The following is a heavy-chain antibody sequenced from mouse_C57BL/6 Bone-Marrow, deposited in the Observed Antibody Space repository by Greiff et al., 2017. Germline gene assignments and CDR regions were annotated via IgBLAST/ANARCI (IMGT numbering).Heavy chain of an antibody. J-gene: IGHJ4*01. CDR2: INPNNGGT. CDR3: ARRALLTTVGYYAMDY. V-gene: IGHV1-18*01. CDR1: GYTFTDYN. D-gene: IGHD1-1*01. Sequence: VQLQQSGPELVKPGASVKIPCKASGYTFTDYNMDWVKQSHGKSLEWIGDINPNNGGTIYNQKFKGKATLTVDKSSSTAYMELRSLTSEDTAVYYCARRALLTTVGYYAMDYWGQGTSVTVSS.